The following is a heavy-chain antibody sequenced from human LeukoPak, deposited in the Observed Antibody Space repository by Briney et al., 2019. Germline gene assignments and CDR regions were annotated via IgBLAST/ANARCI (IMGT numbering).Heavy chain of an antibody. D-gene: IGHD5-18*01. CDR2: IRSKTNSDAT. Sequence: GGSLRLSGAASGFTFSGSAMHWVRQASGKGLEWVGRIRSKTNSDATAYAASVKGRFTISRDDSKNTTYLQMNSLETEDTAVYYCTPLVDTAMDYWGQGTLVTVSS. CDR3: TPLVDTAMDY. CDR1: GFTFSGSA. J-gene: IGHJ4*02. V-gene: IGHV3-73*01.